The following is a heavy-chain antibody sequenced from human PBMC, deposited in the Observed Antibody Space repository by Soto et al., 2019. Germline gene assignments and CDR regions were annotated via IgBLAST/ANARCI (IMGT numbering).Heavy chain of an antibody. CDR1: GFTFSSYS. CDR2: ISSSSSYI. J-gene: IGHJ4*02. Sequence: EVQLVESGGGLVKPGGSLRLSCAASGFTFSSYSMNWVRQAPGKGLEWVSSISSSSSYIYYADSVKGRFTISRDNAKNSLYLQMNSLRGEDTAVYYCAREREEGGYSDGPYYFDSWGQRTLVTVSS. CDR3: AREREEGGYSDGPYYFDS. D-gene: IGHD5-18*01. V-gene: IGHV3-21*01.